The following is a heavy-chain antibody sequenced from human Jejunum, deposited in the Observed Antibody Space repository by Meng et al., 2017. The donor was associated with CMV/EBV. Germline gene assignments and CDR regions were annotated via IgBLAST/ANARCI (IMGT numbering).Heavy chain of an antibody. V-gene: IGHV4-30-4*08. Sequence: GGSCSTGGNYWSWIRQPPGKGLEWVGYIYYSVTYSNPTLKSRLTMSVDTSRSQFSLKLNSVTAADTAIYYCARAPAYTSDRYFDNWGQGTRVTVSS. CDR2: IYYSVT. D-gene: IGHD2-2*01. CDR3: ARAPAYTSDRYFDN. J-gene: IGHJ4*02. CDR1: GGSCSTGGNY.